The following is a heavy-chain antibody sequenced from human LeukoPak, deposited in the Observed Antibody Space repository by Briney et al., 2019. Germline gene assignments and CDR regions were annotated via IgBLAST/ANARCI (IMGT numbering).Heavy chain of an antibody. D-gene: IGHD6-13*01. V-gene: IGHV4-38-2*01. J-gene: IGHJ4*02. Sequence: SETLSLTCAVSGFSISSGYFWGWIRRPPGKGLEWIGTIHYPESTFYNPSLNSRLTISIDTSKNHFSLKLSSVTAADTALYYCARGRGRQVGTRWHPDTHHDYWGQGILVTVSS. CDR2: IHYPEST. CDR3: ARGRGRQVGTRWHPDTHHDY. CDR1: GFSISSGYF.